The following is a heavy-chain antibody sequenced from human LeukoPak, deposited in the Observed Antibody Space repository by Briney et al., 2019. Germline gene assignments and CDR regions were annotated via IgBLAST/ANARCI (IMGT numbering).Heavy chain of an antibody. D-gene: IGHD2-21*01. V-gene: IGHV1-18*01. Sequence: ASVKVSCKASGYTFTSYGISWVRQAPGQGLEWMGWISAYNGNTNYAQKLQGRVTMTTDTSTSTAYMELRSLRSDDTAVYYCARNTRAVIAMGGRDWFGPWGQGTLVTVSS. CDR1: GYTFTSYG. J-gene: IGHJ5*02. CDR2: ISAYNGNT. CDR3: ARNTRAVIAMGGRDWFGP.